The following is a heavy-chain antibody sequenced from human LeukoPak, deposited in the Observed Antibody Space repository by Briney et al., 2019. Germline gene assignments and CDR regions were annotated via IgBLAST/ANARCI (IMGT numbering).Heavy chain of an antibody. D-gene: IGHD2-2*01. J-gene: IGHJ5*02. Sequence: GASVKVSCKASGGTFSSYAISWVRQAPGQGLEWMGWINPNSGGTNYAQKFQGRVTMTRDTSISTAYMGLSSLRSEDTAVYYCAREDIIVVPPSRPFDPWGQGTLVTVSS. CDR3: AREDIIVVPPSRPFDP. CDR1: GGTFSSYA. V-gene: IGHV1-2*02. CDR2: INPNSGGT.